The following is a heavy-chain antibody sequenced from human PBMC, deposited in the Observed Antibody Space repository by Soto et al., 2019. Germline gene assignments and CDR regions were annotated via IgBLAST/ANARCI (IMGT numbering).Heavy chain of an antibody. CDR3: AKDFEYCSSTSCPFDY. V-gene: IGHV3-23*01. CDR1: GFTFSSYA. J-gene: IGHJ4*02. D-gene: IGHD2-2*01. CDR2: ISGSGGST. Sequence: GGSLRLSCAASGFTFSSYAMSWVRQAPGKGLEWVSAISGSGGSTYYADSVKGRFTISRDNSKNTLYLQMNSLRAEDTAVYYCAKDFEYCSSTSCPFDYWGQGTLVTV.